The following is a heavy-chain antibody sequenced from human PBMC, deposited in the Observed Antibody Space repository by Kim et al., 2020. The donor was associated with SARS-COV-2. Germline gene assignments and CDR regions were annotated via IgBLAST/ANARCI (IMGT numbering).Heavy chain of an antibody. Sequence: SETLSLTCTVSGGSVSSGSYYWSWIRQPPGKGLEWIGYIYYSGSTNYNPSLKSRVTISVDTSKNQFSLKLSSVTAADTAVYYCARGPYYPSAFDYWGQGTLFTVSS. J-gene: IGHJ4*02. D-gene: IGHD3-10*01. CDR2: IYYSGST. CDR1: GGSVSSGSYY. CDR3: ARGPYYPSAFDY. V-gene: IGHV4-61*01.